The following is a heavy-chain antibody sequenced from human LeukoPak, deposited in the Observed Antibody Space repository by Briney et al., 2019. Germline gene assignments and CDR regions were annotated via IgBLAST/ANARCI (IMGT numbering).Heavy chain of an antibody. J-gene: IGHJ4*02. CDR1: GYPFISYA. V-gene: IGHV1-3*01. CDR2: INVGNGNT. Sequence: GASVKVSCKASGYPFISYAMHWVRQAPGQRLEWMGWINVGNGNTEYAQKFQGRVTITRDTSATATYMELSSLRSEDTAVYFCARVDGSGSSAPNDCWGRGTLVTVSS. CDR3: ARVDGSGSSAPNDC. D-gene: IGHD3-10*01.